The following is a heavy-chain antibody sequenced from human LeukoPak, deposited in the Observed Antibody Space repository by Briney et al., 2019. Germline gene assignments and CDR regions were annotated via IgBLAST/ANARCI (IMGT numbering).Heavy chain of an antibody. CDR1: GFTFSSYG. D-gene: IGHD3-3*01. Sequence: GGSLRLSCAASGFTFSSYGMHWVRQAPGKGLEWVAVVWYDGSNKYYADSVKGRFTISRDNSKNTLYLQMNSLRTEDTAVYYCARDLVYHYDFWSGYAGSDYWGQGTLVTVSS. CDR3: ARDLVYHYDFWSGYAGSDY. CDR2: VWYDGSNK. V-gene: IGHV3-33*01. J-gene: IGHJ4*02.